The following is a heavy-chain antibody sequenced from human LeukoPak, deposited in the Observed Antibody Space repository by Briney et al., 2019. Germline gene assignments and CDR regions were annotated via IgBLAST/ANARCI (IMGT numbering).Heavy chain of an antibody. J-gene: IGHJ4*02. Sequence: GGSLRLSCAASGFTFSRYAMHWVRQAPEKGLEYVSAISTNGGSTYYASSVKGRFTISRDNSKNTTYLQMVNLSPEYMAVYYCARGNDNCGYYYFFDYWGQGTLVTVSS. V-gene: IGHV3-64*01. CDR2: ISTNGGST. CDR3: ARGNDNCGYYYFFDY. CDR1: GFTFSRYA. D-gene: IGHD3-22*01.